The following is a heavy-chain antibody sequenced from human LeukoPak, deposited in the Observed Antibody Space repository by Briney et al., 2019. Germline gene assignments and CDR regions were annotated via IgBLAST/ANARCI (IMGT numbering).Heavy chain of an antibody. V-gene: IGHV4-59*01. Sequence: SETLSLTGTGSGVSISSYYWSWIRQPPGKGLEWIVYINYSGTTNYHPSLKSRVTISVDTSKNQISLKLSSVTAADTAVYYCARDTREAGWTYYYYGMDVWGQGTTVTVSS. J-gene: IGHJ6*02. CDR1: GVSISSYY. D-gene: IGHD6-19*01. CDR2: INYSGTT. CDR3: ARDTREAGWTYYYYGMDV.